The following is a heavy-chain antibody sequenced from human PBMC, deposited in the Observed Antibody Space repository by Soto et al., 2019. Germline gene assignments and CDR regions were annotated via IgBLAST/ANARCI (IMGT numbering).Heavy chain of an antibody. Sequence: QLQLQESGPGLVKPSETLSLTCTVSGGSISRNNYHWGWIRQPPGKGLEWIGSISYSGNTYYSPSLKSRPAMSVDTSKRQFSLNLSSVTAAETAVYYCARLSSGWYEGYCDYWGQGILVTVSS. D-gene: IGHD6-19*01. V-gene: IGHV4-39*01. CDR1: GGSISRNNYH. CDR3: ARLSSGWYEGYCDY. J-gene: IGHJ4*02. CDR2: ISYSGNT.